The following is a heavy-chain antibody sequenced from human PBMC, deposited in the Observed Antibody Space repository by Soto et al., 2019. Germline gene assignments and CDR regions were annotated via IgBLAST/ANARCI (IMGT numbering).Heavy chain of an antibody. CDR2: ISAYNGNT. V-gene: IGHV1-18*01. CDR3: ARGGTPIYY. Sequence: ASVKVCCKASGCTFTNFVISWVRQAPGQGLEWMGWISAYNGNTNYAQKFQGRVTMTTDTPTSTAYMEVRSLRFDVTAGYCCARGGTPIYYWGQGTLVTVSS. J-gene: IGHJ4*02. D-gene: IGHD3-16*01. CDR1: GCTFTNFV.